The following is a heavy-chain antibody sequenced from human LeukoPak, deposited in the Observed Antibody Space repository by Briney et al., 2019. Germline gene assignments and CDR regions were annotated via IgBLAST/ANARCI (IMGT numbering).Heavy chain of an antibody. CDR1: EFTLSNHA. D-gene: IGHD1-26*01. V-gene: IGHV3-23*01. CDR2: LSGSGVGP. CDR3: AKDKFSTTLVIQAARLGLDV. Sequence: GVSLRLSCAASEFTLSNHAISCVRDAPGKGLEWVSSLSGSGVGPHYADSVRRGFTISRENSKKTVYLQMTSVTAEDTTLYFCAKDKFSTTLVIQAARLGLDVWGERTTVTLSS. J-gene: IGHJ6*01.